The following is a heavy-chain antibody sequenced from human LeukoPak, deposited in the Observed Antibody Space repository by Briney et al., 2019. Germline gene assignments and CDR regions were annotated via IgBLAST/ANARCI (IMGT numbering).Heavy chain of an antibody. J-gene: IGHJ4*02. D-gene: IGHD6-19*01. CDR3: ARRSGIAVAGAFDY. V-gene: IGHV3-30*02. CDR2: IRYDGNNK. CDR1: GFTFSSYG. Sequence: GGSLRLSCAASGFTFSSYGIHWVRQAPGKGLEWVAFIRYDGNNKYYADSVKGRFTISRDNSKNTLYLQMNSLRAEDTAVYYCARRSGIAVAGAFDYWGQGTLVTASS.